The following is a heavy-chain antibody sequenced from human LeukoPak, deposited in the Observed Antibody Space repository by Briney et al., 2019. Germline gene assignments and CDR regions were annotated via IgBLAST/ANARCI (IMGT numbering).Heavy chain of an antibody. V-gene: IGHV1-69*06. D-gene: IGHD3-16*02. CDR1: GYSFSAYT. Sequence: SVKVSCKASGYSFSAYTVSWVRQAPGQGLEWMGGIIPFFGRADYAQKFQGRVTITADKSTSTAYMDLTSLKSEDTAVYYCARDNNDYVWGSYRYGFDPWGQGTLVTVSS. CDR3: ARDNNDYVWGSYRYGFDP. CDR2: IIPFFGRA. J-gene: IGHJ5*02.